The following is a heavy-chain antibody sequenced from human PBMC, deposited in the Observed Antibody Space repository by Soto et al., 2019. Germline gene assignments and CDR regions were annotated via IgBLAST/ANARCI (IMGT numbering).Heavy chain of an antibody. V-gene: IGHV4-34*01. J-gene: IGHJ6*02. Sequence: QVQLQQWGAGLLKPSETLSLACAVYGGSFNDYFWSWMRQPPGKGLEWIGEIHHSGSTHYNPALKSRVTISVDTSKNQCSLRLRSVTAADTAVYYCARQPVSLNGKYFFYSYGLDVWGQGTTVTVSS. CDR3: ARQPVSLNGKYFFYSYGLDV. CDR1: GGSFNDYF. D-gene: IGHD1-1*01. CDR2: IHHSGST.